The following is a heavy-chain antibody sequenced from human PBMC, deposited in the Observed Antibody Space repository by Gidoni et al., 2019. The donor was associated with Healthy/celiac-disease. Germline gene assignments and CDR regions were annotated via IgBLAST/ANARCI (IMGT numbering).Heavy chain of an antibody. CDR3: ASPAHYNWNAFDI. J-gene: IGHJ3*02. Sequence: EVQLVQSGAELKKPGESRKTSRKGSGYSSTSYWIGWVRQMPGKGLEWMGIIYPGDSDTRYSPSFQGQVTISADKSISTAYLQWSSLKASDTAMYYCASPAHYNWNAFDIWGQGTMVTVSS. V-gene: IGHV5-51*01. CDR1: GYSSTSYW. CDR2: IYPGDSDT. D-gene: IGHD1-1*01.